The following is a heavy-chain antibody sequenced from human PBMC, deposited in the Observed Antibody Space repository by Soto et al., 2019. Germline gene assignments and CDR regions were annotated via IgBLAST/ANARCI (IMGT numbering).Heavy chain of an antibody. D-gene: IGHD6-13*01. CDR2: IIPIFGTA. Sequence: QVQLVQSGAEVKKPGSSVKVSCKASGGTFSSYAISWVRQAPGQGLEWMGGIIPIFGTANYAQKFQGRVTITADESTSTAYMVLSSQRSEDTAVYYCASGEQQLNTSGMDVWGQGTTVTVSS. J-gene: IGHJ6*02. V-gene: IGHV1-69*12. CDR1: GGTFSSYA. CDR3: ASGEQQLNTSGMDV.